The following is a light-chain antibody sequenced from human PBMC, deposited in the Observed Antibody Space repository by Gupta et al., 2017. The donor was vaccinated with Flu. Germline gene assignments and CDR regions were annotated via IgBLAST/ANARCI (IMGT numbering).Light chain of an antibody. CDR3: MQATHFPHS. J-gene: IGKJ2*01. CDR1: QSLVHNDGNTY. V-gene: IGKV2-24*01. Sequence: DIVMTQTLLPTPVTPGQPASISCRSSQSLVHNDGNTYLSWFHQRPGQPPILLIYRISNRLSVVPDRFSASWAGTYFTLKISIVDADYVVFYYYMQATHFPHSFGQGTNLEIK. CDR2: RIS.